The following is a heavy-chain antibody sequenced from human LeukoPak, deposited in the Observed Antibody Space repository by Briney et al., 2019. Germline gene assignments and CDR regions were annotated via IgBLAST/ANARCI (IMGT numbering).Heavy chain of an antibody. J-gene: IGHJ4*02. CDR3: AQGGSPGALDY. V-gene: IGHV3-74*01. D-gene: IGHD1-26*01. CDR1: GFTLSSYY. CDR2: INGDGSST. Sequence: GESLRLSCAASGFTLSSYYMHWVRQVPGKGLVWVSRINGDGSSTKYADSVKGRFTISRDNAKNTLYLQVNSLRAEDTAVYYCAQGGSPGALDYWGRGTLVTVSS.